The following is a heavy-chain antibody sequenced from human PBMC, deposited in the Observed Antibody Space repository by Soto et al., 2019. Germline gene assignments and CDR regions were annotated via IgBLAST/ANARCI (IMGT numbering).Heavy chain of an antibody. CDR2: ITGSGGST. CDR1: GFTFSSYA. D-gene: IGHD3-3*01. V-gene: IGHV3-23*01. CDR3: AKTPRITIFGMHT. J-gene: IGHJ4*02. Sequence: GGSLRLSCAASGFTFSSYAMNWVRQAPGKGLEWVSTITGSGGSTYYADSVKGRYTISRDNSKNTLYLQMNSLRAEDTAIYYCAKTPRITIFGMHTWGQGTLVTVSS.